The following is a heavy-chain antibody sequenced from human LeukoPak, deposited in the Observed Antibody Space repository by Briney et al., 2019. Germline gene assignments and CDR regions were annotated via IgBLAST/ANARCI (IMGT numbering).Heavy chain of an antibody. CDR3: ARDFSGYDDY. J-gene: IGHJ4*02. Sequence: GGSLRLSCAASGYTFSRYWIHWVRQAPGKGLVWVSRINTDGTITTYADSVKGRFTISRDNAKNILYLQMNSLRVEDTAVHYCARDFSGYDDYWGQGTLVTVSS. D-gene: IGHD3-22*01. V-gene: IGHV3-74*01. CDR2: INTDGTIT. CDR1: GYTFSRYW.